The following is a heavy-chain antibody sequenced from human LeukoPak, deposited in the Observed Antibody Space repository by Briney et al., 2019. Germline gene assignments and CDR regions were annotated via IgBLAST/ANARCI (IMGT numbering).Heavy chain of an antibody. CDR3: ARGLYGSGTNYYFDY. V-gene: IGHV1-8*01. Sequence: GASVKVSCKASGYTFTSYDINWVRQAPGQGLEWMGWMNPNSGNTGYAQKFQGRVTMTRNTSISTAYMELSSLRSDDTAVYYCARGLYGSGTNYYFDYWGQGTLVTVSS. D-gene: IGHD3-10*01. J-gene: IGHJ4*02. CDR2: MNPNSGNT. CDR1: GYTFTSYD.